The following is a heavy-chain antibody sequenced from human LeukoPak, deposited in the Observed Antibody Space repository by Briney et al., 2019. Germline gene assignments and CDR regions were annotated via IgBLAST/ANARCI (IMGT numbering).Heavy chain of an antibody. J-gene: IGHJ4*02. Sequence: SETLSLTCTVSAASIRSHSWSWIRQPPGRGLEWIGYLSYSGSTDYNPSLKTRVTVSVDTSKNQFSLKLTSLTAADTALYYCARAYLHYYDSGGYLYYFDYWGQGALVTVSS. V-gene: IGHV4-59*11. CDR2: LSYSGST. CDR1: AASIRSHS. D-gene: IGHD3-22*01. CDR3: ARAYLHYYDSGGYLYYFDY.